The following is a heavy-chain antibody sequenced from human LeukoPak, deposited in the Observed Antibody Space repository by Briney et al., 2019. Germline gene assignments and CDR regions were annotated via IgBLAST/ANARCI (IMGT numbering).Heavy chain of an antibody. CDR3: AKAPWFGELLSPNFDY. CDR1: GFTFDDYA. CDR2: ISWNSGSI. J-gene: IGHJ4*02. Sequence: GRSLRLSCAASGFTFDDYAMHWVRQAPGKGLEWVSGISWNSGSIGYADSVKGRFTISRDNAKNSLYLQVNGLRAEDTALYYCAKAPWFGELLSPNFDYWGQGTLVTVSS. D-gene: IGHD3-10*01. V-gene: IGHV3-9*01.